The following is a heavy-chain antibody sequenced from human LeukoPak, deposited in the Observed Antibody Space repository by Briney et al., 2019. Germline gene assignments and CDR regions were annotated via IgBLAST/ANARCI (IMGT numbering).Heavy chain of an antibody. Sequence: GGSLRLSCAASGFTFSSYWMSWVRQAPGKGLEWVANIKQDGSEKYYVDSVKGRFTISRDNAKNSLYLQMNSLRADDTAVYYCARVLEAASFDYWGQGTLVTVSS. J-gene: IGHJ4*02. V-gene: IGHV3-7*01. CDR2: IKQDGSEK. CDR1: GFTFSSYW. D-gene: IGHD6-25*01. CDR3: ARVLEAASFDY.